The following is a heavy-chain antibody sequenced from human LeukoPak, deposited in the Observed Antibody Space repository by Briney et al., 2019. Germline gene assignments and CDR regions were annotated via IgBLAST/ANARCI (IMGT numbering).Heavy chain of an antibody. CDR3: TRDGTGVTPNY. CDR2: IRSKGYGGTT. CDR1: GFTFGDCA. V-gene: IGHV3-49*03. Sequence: SGGSLRLSCTASGFTFGDCAMSWFRQAPGKGLEWVGFIRSKGYGGTTEYAASVKGRFTISRDDSKSIAYLQMNSLKTEDTAVYYCTRDGTGVTPNYWGQGTLVTVSS. D-gene: IGHD4-23*01. J-gene: IGHJ4*02.